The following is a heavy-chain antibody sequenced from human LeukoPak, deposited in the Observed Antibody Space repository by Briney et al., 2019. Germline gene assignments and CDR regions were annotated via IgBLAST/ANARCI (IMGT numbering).Heavy chain of an antibody. CDR2: ITSGGST. CDR3: AKEYSGNYYYFDY. J-gene: IGHJ4*02. Sequence: GGSLRLSCAASRFTFSSYAMNWVRQAPGKGLEWVSSITSGGSTSYADSVQGRFTVSRDNSKDTLYLQMNSLRAEDTAVYYCAKEYSGNYYYFDYWGQGTLVTVSS. V-gene: IGHV3-23*01. D-gene: IGHD1-26*01. CDR1: RFTFSSYA.